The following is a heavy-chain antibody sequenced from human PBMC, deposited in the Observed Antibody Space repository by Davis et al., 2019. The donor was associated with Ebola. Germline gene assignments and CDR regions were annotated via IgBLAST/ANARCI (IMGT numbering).Heavy chain of an antibody. Sequence: PGGSLRLSCTASGFTFSSYTMNWVRQAPGKGLEWVSTISDGGRNIHYADSVKGRFTISRDDSKNTLFLQMNTLRAEDTAVYYCAKVGSTSWEIFYLDYWGQGTLVTVSS. CDR1: GFTFSSYT. CDR2: ISDGGRNI. D-gene: IGHD6-6*01. V-gene: IGHV3-23*01. CDR3: AKVGSTSWEIFYLDY. J-gene: IGHJ4*02.